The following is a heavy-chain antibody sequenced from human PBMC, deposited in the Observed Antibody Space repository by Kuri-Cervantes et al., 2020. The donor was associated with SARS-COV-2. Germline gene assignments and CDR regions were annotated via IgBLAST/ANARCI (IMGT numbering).Heavy chain of an antibody. J-gene: IGHJ6*02. CDR3: ARGTNLYYGSGSYPAPYYYYGMDV. D-gene: IGHD3-10*01. Sequence: GESLKISCAASGFTFSDYYMSWIRQAPGKGLEWVPYISSSGSTIYYADSVKGRFTISRDNAKNSLYLQMNSLRAEDTAVYYCARGTNLYYGSGSYPAPYYYYGMDVWSQGTAVTASS. V-gene: IGHV3-11*01. CDR1: GFTFSDYY. CDR2: ISSSGSTI.